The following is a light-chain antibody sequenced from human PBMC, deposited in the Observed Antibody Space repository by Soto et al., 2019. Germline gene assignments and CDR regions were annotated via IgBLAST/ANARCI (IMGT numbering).Light chain of an antibody. CDR1: QTVDSNF. CDR2: AAS. J-gene: IGKJ1*01. Sequence: DIVLTQSPGTLSLSPGERATLSCRASQTVDSNFLAWYQQKPGQAPRLLIYAASTRATGIPDRFSGSGSGTDFTLTISRLEPEDLAVYYCLKYGSSPGWTFGPGTKVEIK. V-gene: IGKV3-20*01. CDR3: LKYGSSPGWT.